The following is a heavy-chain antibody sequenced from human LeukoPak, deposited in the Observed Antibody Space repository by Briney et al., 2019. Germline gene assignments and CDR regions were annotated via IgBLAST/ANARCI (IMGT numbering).Heavy chain of an antibody. D-gene: IGHD3-3*01. CDR1: GFTFSSYG. Sequence: AGGSLRLSCAASGFTFSSYGMHGVRQAPGKGLEWVAVIWYDGDNKYYADSVKGRFTISRDNSKNTLYLQMNSLRAEDTAVYYCAKAYDFWSGYPDYWGRGTLVTVSS. CDR2: IWYDGDNK. V-gene: IGHV3-33*06. CDR3: AKAYDFWSGYPDY. J-gene: IGHJ4*02.